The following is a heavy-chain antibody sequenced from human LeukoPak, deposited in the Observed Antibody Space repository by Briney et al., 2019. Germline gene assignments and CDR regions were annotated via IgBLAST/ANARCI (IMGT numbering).Heavy chain of an antibody. CDR3: ARYCSSTSCYLPDYYYYGMDV. V-gene: IGHV1-3*01. J-gene: IGHJ6*02. CDR2: INAGNGNT. Sequence: GASVKVSCKASGYTFTSYAMHLVRQAPGQRLEWMGWINAGNGNTKYSQKFQGRVTITRDTSASTAYMELSSLRSEDTAVYYCARYCSSTSCYLPDYYYYGMDVWGQGTTVTVSS. D-gene: IGHD2-2*01. CDR1: GYTFTSYA.